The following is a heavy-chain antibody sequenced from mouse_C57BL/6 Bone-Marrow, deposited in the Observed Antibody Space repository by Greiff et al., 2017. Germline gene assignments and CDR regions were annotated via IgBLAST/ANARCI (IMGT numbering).Heavy chain of an antibody. J-gene: IGHJ1*03. CDR2: IYPRDGST. CDR3: ARLEVDGSSGDWYIDV. Sequence: QVQLQQSGPELVKPGASVKLSCKASGYTFTSYDINWVKQRPGPGLEWIGWIYPRDGSTKYNEKFKGKATLTVDTSSSTAYMELHRLTSEDSAVYFCARLEVDGSSGDWYIDVWGKGTTVTVSS. CDR1: GYTFTSYD. D-gene: IGHD1-1*01. V-gene: IGHV1-85*01.